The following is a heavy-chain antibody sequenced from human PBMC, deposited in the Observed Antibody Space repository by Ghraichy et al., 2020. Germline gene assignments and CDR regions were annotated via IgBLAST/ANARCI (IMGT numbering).Heavy chain of an antibody. CDR3: ARSDSSGYFSAI. CDR1: GFTLSDHY. CDR2: SRNKANSYTT. J-gene: IGHJ4*02. D-gene: IGHD3-22*01. V-gene: IGHV3-72*01. Sequence: GSLRLSCAASGFTLSDHYVDWVRQAPGKGPEWVGRSRNKANSYTTEYAASVKGRFTVSRDDSKNSVYLQMNSLKTEDTAVYYCARSDSSGYFSAIWGKGALVTVSS.